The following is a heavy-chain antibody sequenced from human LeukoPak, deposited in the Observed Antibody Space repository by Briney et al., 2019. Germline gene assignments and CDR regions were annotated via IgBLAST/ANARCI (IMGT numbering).Heavy chain of an antibody. CDR1: GFTFSSYA. J-gene: IGHJ4*02. D-gene: IGHD2-2*01. Sequence: GGSLRLSCAASGFTFSSYAMSWVRQAPARGLEWVSSLRGNGETFYADSVKGRFTISRDNTKYTLYLQINSLRAEDTAVYYCAKGEIVVVPAAYDYWGQGTLVTVSS. V-gene: IGHV3-23*01. CDR2: LRGNGET. CDR3: AKGEIVVVPAAYDY.